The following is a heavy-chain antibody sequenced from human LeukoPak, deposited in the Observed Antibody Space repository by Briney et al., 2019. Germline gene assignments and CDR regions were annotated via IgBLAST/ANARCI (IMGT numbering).Heavy chain of an antibody. CDR1: GGSISSSNW. CDR2: IYHSGST. D-gene: IGHD6-19*01. CDR3: ARDRGSGWANPYYFDY. V-gene: IGHV4-4*02. Sequence: SETLSLTCAVSGGSISSSNWWSWVRQPPGKGLEWIGEIYHSGSTNYNPSLKSRVTISVDKSKNQFSLKLSSVTAADTAVYYCARDRGSGWANPYYFDYWGQGTLVTVSS. J-gene: IGHJ4*02.